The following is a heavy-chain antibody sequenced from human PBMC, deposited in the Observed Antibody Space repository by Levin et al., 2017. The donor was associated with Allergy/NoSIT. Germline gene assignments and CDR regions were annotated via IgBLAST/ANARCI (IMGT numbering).Heavy chain of an antibody. CDR2: ISSSSSYI. D-gene: IGHD4-17*01. J-gene: IGHJ4*02. Sequence: AGGSLRLSCAASGFTFSSYSMNWVRQAPGKGLEWVSSISSSSSYIYYADSVKGRFTISRDNAKNSLYLQMNSLRAEDTAVYYCARVGSYDYGDYQMFDYWGQGTLVTVSS. V-gene: IGHV3-21*01. CDR3: ARVGSYDYGDYQMFDY. CDR1: GFTFSSYS.